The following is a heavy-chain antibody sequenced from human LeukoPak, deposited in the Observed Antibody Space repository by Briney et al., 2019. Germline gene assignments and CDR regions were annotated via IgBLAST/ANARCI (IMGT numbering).Heavy chain of an antibody. J-gene: IGHJ4*02. CDR2: LQFDGSNK. D-gene: IGHD5/OR15-5a*01. V-gene: IGHV3-30*02. CDR1: GFTFRDHG. CDR3: AKDRGSSVYVEHLDY. Sequence: PGGSLRLSCAASGFTFRDHGMHWVRQAPGKGREWVAFLQFDGSNKNYGDSVKGRFTISRDNSKHTLYLQMNNLRSEDTAVYYCAKDRGSSVYVEHLDYWGQGTLVSVSS.